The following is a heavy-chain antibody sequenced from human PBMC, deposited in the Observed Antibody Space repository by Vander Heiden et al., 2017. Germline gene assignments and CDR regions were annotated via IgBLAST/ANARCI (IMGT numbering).Heavy chain of an antibody. CDR2: IWYDGSNK. Sequence: QVQLVESGGGVVQPGRSLRLSCAASGFTVSSYGMHWVRQAPGKGLEWVAVIWYDGSNKYYADSVKGRFTISRDNSKNTLYLQMNSLRAEDTAVYYCARAYRWGKTGSGDYWGQGTLVTVSS. D-gene: IGHD3-9*01. V-gene: IGHV3-33*01. CDR3: ARAYRWGKTGSGDY. CDR1: GFTVSSYG. J-gene: IGHJ4*02.